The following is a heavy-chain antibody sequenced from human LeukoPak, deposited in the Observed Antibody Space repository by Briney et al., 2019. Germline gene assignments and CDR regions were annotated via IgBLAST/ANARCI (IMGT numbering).Heavy chain of an antibody. Sequence: ASVKVSCKASGYTFTSYGVSWVQQAPGQGLEWMGWISGSNGNTNNAQKVQGRVTMTTDTSTSTAYMELRSLRSDDTAVYYCARYPLSYSSNWHYYFDYWGQGTLLTVSS. CDR2: ISGSNGNT. V-gene: IGHV1-18*01. J-gene: IGHJ4*02. CDR3: ARYPLSYSSNWHYYFDY. CDR1: GYTFTSYG. D-gene: IGHD6-13*01.